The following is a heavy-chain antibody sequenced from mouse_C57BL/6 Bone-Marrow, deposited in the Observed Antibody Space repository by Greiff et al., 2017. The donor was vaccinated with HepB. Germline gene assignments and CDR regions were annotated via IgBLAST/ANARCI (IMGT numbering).Heavy chain of an antibody. D-gene: IGHD2-12*01. CDR3: ARGNHDEAIGC. CDR2: INYDGSST. Sequence: DVMLVESEGGLVQPGSSMKLSCTASGFTFSDYYMAWVRQVPEKGLEWVANINYDGSSTYYLDSLKSRFIISRDNAKNMLYLQMSSLKSEDTATYYCARGNHDEAIGCWGQGTSVTVSS. V-gene: IGHV5-16*01. J-gene: IGHJ4*01. CDR1: GFTFSDYY.